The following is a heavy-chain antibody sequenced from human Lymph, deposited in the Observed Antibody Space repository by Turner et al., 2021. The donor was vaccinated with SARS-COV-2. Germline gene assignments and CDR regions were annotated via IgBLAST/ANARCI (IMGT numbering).Heavy chain of an antibody. Sequence: QVQPQESGPTLVKPLETRSFPCTVSGGSMNSNYWSWIRQPPGKRLEWIGYIYYRGSTNYNPSLESRVTISVDTTRNQFSLNLTSVTAADTAIYYCARETVNNWVDPWGQGTLVTVSS. CDR3: ARETVNNWVDP. CDR2: IYYRGST. CDR1: GGSMNSNY. V-gene: IGHV4-59*01. J-gene: IGHJ5*02. D-gene: IGHD2-21*02.